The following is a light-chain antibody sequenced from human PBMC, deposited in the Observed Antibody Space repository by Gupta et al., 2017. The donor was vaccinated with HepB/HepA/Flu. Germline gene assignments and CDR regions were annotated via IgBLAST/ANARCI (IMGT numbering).Light chain of an antibody. J-gene: IGKJ1*01. V-gene: IGKV4-1*01. CDR3: KQYYSTPRT. CDR2: WAS. CDR1: QSVLYSSNNKNY. Sequence: DIVLTQPPVSLAVSLGERATINCKSSQSVLYSSNNKNYLAWYQQKPGQPPKLLIYWASTRESGVPDRFSGSGSGTDFTLTISSLQAEDVALYYCKQYYSTPRTFGQGTKVEIK.